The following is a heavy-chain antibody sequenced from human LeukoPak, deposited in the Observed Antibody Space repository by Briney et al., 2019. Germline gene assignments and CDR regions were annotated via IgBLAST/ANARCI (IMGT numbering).Heavy chain of an antibody. V-gene: IGHV4-59*08. D-gene: IGHD6-13*01. Sequence: SETLSLTCTVTGVSITSYYWSWIRQTPGKGLEWIGYIHYSGSTNYNPSLKSRVTMSLDASKNQLSLKLTSVTAADTAVYYCGRQGSYSEGFDPWGQGILVTVSS. CDR3: GRQGSYSEGFDP. CDR2: IHYSGST. CDR1: GVSITSYY. J-gene: IGHJ5*02.